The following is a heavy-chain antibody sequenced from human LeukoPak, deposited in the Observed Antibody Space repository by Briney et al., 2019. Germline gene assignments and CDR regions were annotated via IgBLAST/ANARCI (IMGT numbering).Heavy chain of an antibody. CDR2: IYYSGST. D-gene: IGHD6-13*01. J-gene: IGHJ4*02. V-gene: IGHV4-39*01. Sequence: SETLSLTCAVSGGSISSSSHYWGWIRRPPGKRLEWIGSIYYSGSTYYNPSLKSRVTISVDTSKNQFSLRLSSVTAADMAVYFCARLGYSVSWTDCWGQGTLVTVSS. CDR3: ARLGYSVSWTDC. CDR1: GGSISSSSHY.